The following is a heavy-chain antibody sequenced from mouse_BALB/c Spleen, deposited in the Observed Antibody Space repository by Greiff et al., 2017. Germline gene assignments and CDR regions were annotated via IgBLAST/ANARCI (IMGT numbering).Heavy chain of an antibody. CDR1: GFSLTSYG. V-gene: IGHV2-4-1*01. CDR3: AREGSYYYGSSYGYYAMDY. D-gene: IGHD1-1*01. J-gene: IGHJ4*01. Sequence: VQLQESGPGLVQPSQSLSITCTVSGFSLTSYGVHWVRQSPGKGLEWLGVIWSGGSTDYNAAFISRLSISKDNSKSQVFFKMNSLQADDTAIYYCAREGSYYYGSSYGYYAMDYWGQGTSVTVSS. CDR2: IWSGGST.